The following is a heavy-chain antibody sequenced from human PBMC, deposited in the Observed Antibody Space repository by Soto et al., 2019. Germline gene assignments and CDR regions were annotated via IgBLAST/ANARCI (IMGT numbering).Heavy chain of an antibody. Sequence: VGSLRLSCAASGFTFSSYAMHWVRQAPGKGLEWVAVISYDGSNKYYADSVKGRFTISRDNSKNTLYLQMNSLRAEDTAVYYCARQGKVDSSGYPKGLDYWGQGTLVTVSS. J-gene: IGHJ4*02. V-gene: IGHV3-30-3*01. D-gene: IGHD3-22*01. CDR1: GFTFSSYA. CDR3: ARQGKVDSSGYPKGLDY. CDR2: ISYDGSNK.